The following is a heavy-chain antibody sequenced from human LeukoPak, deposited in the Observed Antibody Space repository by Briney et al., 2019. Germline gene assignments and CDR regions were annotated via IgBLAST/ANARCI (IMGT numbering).Heavy chain of an antibody. J-gene: IGHJ4*02. CDR3: AKDSPYDSSGYYYDARTGFDY. Sequence: PGGSLRLSCAASGFTFSSYAMSWVRQAPGKGLEWVSAISASGGSTYYADSVKGRFTISRDNSKNTLYLQMNSLRAEDTAVYYCAKDSPYDSSGYYYDARTGFDYWGQGILVTVSS. CDR2: ISASGGST. V-gene: IGHV3-23*01. D-gene: IGHD3-22*01. CDR1: GFTFSSYA.